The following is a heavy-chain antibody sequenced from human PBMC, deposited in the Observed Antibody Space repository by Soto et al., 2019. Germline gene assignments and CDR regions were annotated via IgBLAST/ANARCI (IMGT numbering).Heavy chain of an antibody. CDR3: ARDRHRSTMIVPLVP. J-gene: IGHJ5*02. V-gene: IGHV1-18*01. CDR2: ISAYNGNT. Sequence: ASVKVSCTASGYTFPSYGISWVRQAPGQGLEWMGWISAYNGNTNYARKLQGRVTMTTDTSTSTAYMELRSLRSDDTAVYYCARDRHRSTMIVPLVPWGQGTLVTVSS. D-gene: IGHD3-22*01. CDR1: GYTFPSYG.